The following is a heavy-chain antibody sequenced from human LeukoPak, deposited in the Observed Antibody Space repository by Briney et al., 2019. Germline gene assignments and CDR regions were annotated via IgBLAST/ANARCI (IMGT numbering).Heavy chain of an antibody. CDR2: IYYSGST. D-gene: IGHD6-13*01. Sequence: KPSETLSLTCTVSGGSISSSSYYWGWIRQPPGKGLGWIGSIYYSGSTYYNPSLKSRVTISVDTSKNQFSLKLSSVTAADTAVYYCARVCIAAAGMGGGDNWFDPWGQGTLVTVSS. V-gene: IGHV4-39*07. J-gene: IGHJ5*02. CDR1: GGSISSSSYY. CDR3: ARVCIAAAGMGGGDNWFDP.